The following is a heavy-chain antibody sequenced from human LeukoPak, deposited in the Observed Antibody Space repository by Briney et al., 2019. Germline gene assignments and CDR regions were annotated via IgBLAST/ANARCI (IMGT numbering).Heavy chain of an antibody. CDR3: ASAAKPMGVVVPAAMVAFDI. D-gene: IGHD2-2*01. CDR1: GGSISSGGYY. V-gene: IGHV4-31*03. CDR2: IYYSGST. Sequence: SQTLSLTCTVSGGSISSGGYYWSWIRQDPGKGLVCIVYIYYSGSTYYNTSLKSRVTISVDTSKNQFSLKLSSVTAADTAVYYCASAAKPMGVVVPAAMVAFDIWGQGTMVTVSS. J-gene: IGHJ3*02.